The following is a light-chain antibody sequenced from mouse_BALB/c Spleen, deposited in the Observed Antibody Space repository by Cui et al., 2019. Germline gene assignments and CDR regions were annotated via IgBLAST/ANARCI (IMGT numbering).Light chain of an antibody. CDR2: STS. CDR1: SRLSY. V-gene: IGKV4-80*01. J-gene: IGKJ1*01. CDR3: HQWSSYPWT. Sequence: QLVLTQSPAIMSASLGGEITLTCSASSRLSYMHWYQQKSGTSPKLLIYSTSNLASGVPSRFSGSGSGTFYSLTISSVEAEDAADYYCHQWSSYPWTFGGGTKLEIK.